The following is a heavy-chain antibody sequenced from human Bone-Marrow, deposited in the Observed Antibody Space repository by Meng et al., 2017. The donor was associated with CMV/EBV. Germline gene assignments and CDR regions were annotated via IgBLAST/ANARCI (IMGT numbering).Heavy chain of an antibody. V-gene: IGHV1-2*02. CDR1: GYTFTGYY. Sequence: ASVKVSCKASGYTFTGYYMHWVRQAPGQGLEWMGWINPNSGGTNYAQKFQGRVTMNRDTSISTAYMEQSRLRSDDTAVYYCARGGERNVVVPAAIPDITFDPWGQGTLVTVSS. CDR3: ARGGERNVVVPAAIPDITFDP. J-gene: IGHJ5*02. D-gene: IGHD2-2*01. CDR2: INPNSGGT.